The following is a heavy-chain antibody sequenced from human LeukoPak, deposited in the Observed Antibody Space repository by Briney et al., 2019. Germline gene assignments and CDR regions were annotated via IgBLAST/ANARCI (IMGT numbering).Heavy chain of an antibody. V-gene: IGHV3-23*01. CDR1: GFTFSSYA. CDR2: ISGSGGST. Sequence: GGSLRLSCAASGFTFSSYAMSWVRQAPGKGLEWVSAISGSGGSTYYADSVKGRFTISRDNSKNTLYLQMNSLRAENTAVYYCAKGLYNSSWYYFDYWGQGTLVTVSS. CDR3: AKGLYNSSWYYFDY. D-gene: IGHD6-13*01. J-gene: IGHJ4*02.